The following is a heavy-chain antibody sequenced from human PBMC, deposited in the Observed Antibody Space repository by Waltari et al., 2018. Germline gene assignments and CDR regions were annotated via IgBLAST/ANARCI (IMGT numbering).Heavy chain of an antibody. Sequence: QVQLVQSGAAVKKPESSVKVSCQASGGTFSTHIIAWVRQAPGQGLEWMGQITPILGIANYAQKFQARVTITADESTSTSYMELSSLTSEDTAVYYCARGAAPMAVTSLDFWGQGTLVTVSS. CDR2: ITPILGIA. CDR1: GGTFSTHI. D-gene: IGHD2-2*01. V-gene: IGHV1-69*04. J-gene: IGHJ4*02. CDR3: ARGAAPMAVTSLDF.